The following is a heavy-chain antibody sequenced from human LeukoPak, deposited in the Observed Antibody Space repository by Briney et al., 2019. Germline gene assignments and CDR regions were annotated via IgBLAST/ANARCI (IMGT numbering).Heavy chain of an antibody. D-gene: IGHD5-24*01. V-gene: IGHV1-46*01. CDR3: ATVRRDGYNENFDY. J-gene: IGHJ4*02. CDR2: INPSGGST. Sequence: GASVKVSCKASGYTFTSYYMHWVRQAPGQGLEWMGIINPSGGSTSYAQKFQGRVTMTEDTSTDTAYMELSSLRSEDTAVYYCATVRRDGYNENFDYWGQGTLVTVSS. CDR1: GYTFTSYY.